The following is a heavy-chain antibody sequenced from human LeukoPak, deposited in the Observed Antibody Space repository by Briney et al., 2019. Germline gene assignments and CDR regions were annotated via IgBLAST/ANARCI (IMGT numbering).Heavy chain of an antibody. CDR2: ISYDGSNK. V-gene: IGHV3-30*18. CDR1: GFTFSSNS. D-gene: IGHD6-19*01. J-gene: IGHJ4*02. Sequence: PGGSLRLSCAASGFTFSSNSMHWVRPGPGKGPERGVVISYDGSNKYYADSVKGRFTISRDNSKNTLYLQMNSLRAEDTAVYYCAKDRIAVAGTPGYWGQGTLVTVSS. CDR3: AKDRIAVAGTPGY.